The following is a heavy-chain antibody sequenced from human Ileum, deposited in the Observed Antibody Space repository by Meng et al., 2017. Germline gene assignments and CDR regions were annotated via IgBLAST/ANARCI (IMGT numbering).Heavy chain of an antibody. Sequence: QVQLQESGPGLVEPSGTLSLTGAVSGDSVTSSYWWSWVRQPPGKGLEWIGESSDSGTTNYSPSLKSRITMSLDKSKNHFSLWLTSVTAADTAVYYCARCIVRTTWTKSFDYWGPGILVTVSS. CDR3: ARCIVRTTWTKSFDY. V-gene: IGHV4-4*02. D-gene: IGHD1-26*01. CDR1: GDSVTSSYW. J-gene: IGHJ4*02. CDR2: SSDSGTT.